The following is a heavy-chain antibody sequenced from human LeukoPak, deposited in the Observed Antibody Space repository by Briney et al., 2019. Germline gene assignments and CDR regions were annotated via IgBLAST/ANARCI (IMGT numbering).Heavy chain of an antibody. D-gene: IGHD3-22*01. CDR1: GFTFSSYA. V-gene: IGHV3-23*01. Sequence: GGSLRLSCAASGFTFSSYAMSWVRQAPGKGLEWVSGIGGSGGYTYYADSVKGRFTISRDNSKNTLFLQMNSLRAEDTAVYYCAKAPGISAYGNYFDYWGQGALVIVSS. CDR2: IGGSGGYT. CDR3: AKAPGISAYGNYFDY. J-gene: IGHJ4*02.